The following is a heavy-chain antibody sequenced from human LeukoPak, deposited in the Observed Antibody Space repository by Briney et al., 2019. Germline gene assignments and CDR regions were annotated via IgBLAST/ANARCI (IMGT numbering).Heavy chain of an antibody. CDR2: ISSSSSFI. CDR1: GFTFNTYS. CDR3: GRDPGYTSSWHY. J-gene: IGHJ4*02. D-gene: IGHD6-13*01. V-gene: IGHV3-21*01. Sequence: GGSLRLSCAASGFTFNTYSMIWVRQAPGKGLEWVSFISSSSSFIYYADSVKGRFTIYRDNDKNSLYLQMNSLRAEDTAVYYCGRDPGYTSSWHYWGQGTLVIVSS.